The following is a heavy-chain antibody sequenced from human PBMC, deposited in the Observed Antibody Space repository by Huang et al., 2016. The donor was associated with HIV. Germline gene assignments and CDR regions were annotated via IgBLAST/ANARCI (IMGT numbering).Heavy chain of an antibody. Sequence: VILVESGGGVVRPGGSLRLSCAISGFTLDDYGMSWVRQAPGKGLEWVSGSHWKGESASYADSVKGRFTVSKDNANNSLFLQMNSLRAEDTALYYCARGYNFWSGYYTDKYYMDVWGKGTTVVVSS. D-gene: IGHD3-3*01. J-gene: IGHJ6*03. CDR1: GFTLDDYG. V-gene: IGHV3-20*04. CDR2: SHWKGESA. CDR3: ARGYNFWSGYYTDKYYMDV.